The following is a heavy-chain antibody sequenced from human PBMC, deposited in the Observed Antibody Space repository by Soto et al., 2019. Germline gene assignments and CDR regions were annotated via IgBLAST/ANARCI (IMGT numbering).Heavy chain of an antibody. CDR3: ATVFGTASGAFRV. J-gene: IGHJ3*01. V-gene: IGHV5-51*01. CDR2: VYPGDSDT. CDR1: GYTFTRYW. Sequence: PGESLKISCKASGYTFTRYWIGWVRQMPGKGLEWMGIVYPGDSDTRYSPSFQGQVTISADNSINTAYLQWSSLKASDTAMYYCATVFGTASGAFRVWGQGTMVTVSS. D-gene: IGHD3-3*01.